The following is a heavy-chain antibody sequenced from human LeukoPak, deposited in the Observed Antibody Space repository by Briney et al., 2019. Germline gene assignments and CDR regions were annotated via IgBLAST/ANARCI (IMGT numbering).Heavy chain of an antibody. CDR1: GYTFTSYD. CDR3: ARVGSSWSELNWFDP. D-gene: IGHD6-13*01. V-gene: IGHV1-8*01. CDR2: MNPNSGNT. J-gene: IGHJ5*02. Sequence: ASVKVSCKASGYTFTSYDINWVRQATGQGLEWMGWMNPNSGNTGYAQKFQGRVTMTRNTSISTAYMELSSLGSEDTAVYYCARVGSSWSELNWFDPWGQGTLVTVSS.